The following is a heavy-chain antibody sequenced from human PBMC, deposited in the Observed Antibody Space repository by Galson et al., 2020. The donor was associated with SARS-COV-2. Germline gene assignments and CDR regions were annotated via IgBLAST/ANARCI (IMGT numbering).Heavy chain of an antibody. CDR2: MYTSGST. V-gene: IGHV4-61*09. CDR3: AREWGF. D-gene: IGHD1-26*01. CDR1: GGSISSGSYY. J-gene: IGHJ4*02. Sequence: SETLSLTCTVSGGSISSGSYYWSWIRQPAGKGLEWIGHMYTSGSTNYNPSLKSRVTISVDTSKNRFSLKLSSVTAADTAVYYCAREWGFWGQGTLVTVSS.